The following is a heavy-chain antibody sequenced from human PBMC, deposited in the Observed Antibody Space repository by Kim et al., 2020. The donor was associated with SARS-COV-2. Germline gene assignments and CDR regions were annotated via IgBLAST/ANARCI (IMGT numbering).Heavy chain of an antibody. CDR1: GFTFSSYS. D-gene: IGHD6-13*01. CDR2: ISSSSSYI. J-gene: IGHJ6*02. CDR3: ARCALAAAGSRTKYYYYGMDV. Sequence: GGSLRLSCAASGFTFSSYSMNWVRQAPGKGLEWVSYISSSSSYIYYADSVKGRFTISRDNAKNSLYLQMNSLRAEDTAVYYCARCALAAAGSRTKYYYYGMDVWGQGTTVTVSS. V-gene: IGHV3-21*01.